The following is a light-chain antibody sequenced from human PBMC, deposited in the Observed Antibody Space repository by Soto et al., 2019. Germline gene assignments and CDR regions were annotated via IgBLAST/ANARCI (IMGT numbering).Light chain of an antibody. CDR2: PAS. Sequence: DIQMTQSPSSVSASVGDRVTITCRASQDINSWLAWYQQKPGKAPKRLIYPASSLQSGVPSRFSGSGSGTDFTLTISSLRPEDFATYYCQQANSFPWTFGQGTRVEIK. CDR1: QDINSW. CDR3: QQANSFPWT. J-gene: IGKJ1*01. V-gene: IGKV1-12*01.